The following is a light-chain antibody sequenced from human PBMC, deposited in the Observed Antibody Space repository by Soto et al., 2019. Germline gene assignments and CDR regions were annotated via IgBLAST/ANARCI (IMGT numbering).Light chain of an antibody. CDR3: QQDKNWPPLT. V-gene: IGKV3-15*01. CDR2: GAF. J-gene: IGKJ4*01. CDR1: QSVRYN. Sequence: EIVMTQSPATLSVSPGETATLSCRASQSVRYNLAWYQQKPGQGPRLLIYGAFTRATGVPARFSGSGSGTDVTLTISSLQSEDFAVYYCQQDKNWPPLTFGGGTKVEIK.